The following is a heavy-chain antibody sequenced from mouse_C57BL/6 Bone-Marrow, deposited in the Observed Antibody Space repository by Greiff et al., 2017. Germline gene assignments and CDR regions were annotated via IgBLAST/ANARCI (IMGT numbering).Heavy chain of an antibody. D-gene: IGHD2-4*01. J-gene: IGHJ4*01. V-gene: IGHV1-39*01. Sequence: QLQQSGPELVKPGASVKISCKASGYSFTDYNMNWVKQSNGKSLEWIGVINPNDGTTSYNHTFKGKATLTVDQSSSTAYMQLNSLTSADSAVYYCARGYDYDYAMDYWGQGTSVTVSS. CDR2: INPNDGTT. CDR3: ARGYDYDYAMDY. CDR1: GYSFTDYN.